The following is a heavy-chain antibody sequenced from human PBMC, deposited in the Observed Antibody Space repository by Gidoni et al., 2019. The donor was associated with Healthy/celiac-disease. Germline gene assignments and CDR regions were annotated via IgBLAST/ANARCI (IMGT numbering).Heavy chain of an antibody. Sequence: EVQLVESGGGLVQPGGSLRLSCAASGFTFSSSWMHWVRQAPGKGLVWVSRINSDGSSTSYADSVKGRFTISRDNAKNTLYLQMNSLRAEDTAVYYCARANDILTGYFSYYYYMDVWGKGTTVTVSS. V-gene: IGHV3-74*01. CDR2: INSDGSST. CDR1: GFTFSSSW. CDR3: ARANDILTGYFSYYYYMDV. J-gene: IGHJ6*03. D-gene: IGHD3-9*01.